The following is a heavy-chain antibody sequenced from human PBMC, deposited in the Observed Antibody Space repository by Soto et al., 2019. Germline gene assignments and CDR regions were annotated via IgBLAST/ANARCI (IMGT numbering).Heavy chain of an antibody. D-gene: IGHD2-21*02. CDR3: AREHGGDRRFDY. J-gene: IGHJ4*02. Sequence: EAQLVESVGGLVQPGGSLRLSCVASGFTFSSYWMHWVRQAPGKGLVWVSRISSDDISTTYADSVKGRFTISRDNAKNTLYLQMNSLRAEDTAVYYCAREHGGDRRFDYWGQGTLVTVSS. CDR2: ISSDDIST. V-gene: IGHV3-74*03. CDR1: GFTFSSYW.